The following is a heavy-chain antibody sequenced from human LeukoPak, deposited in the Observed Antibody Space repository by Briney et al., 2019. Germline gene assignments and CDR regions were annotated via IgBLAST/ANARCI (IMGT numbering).Heavy chain of an antibody. CDR1: GGSISSGGYS. D-gene: IGHD4-23*01. Sequence: SETLSLTCAVSGGSISSGGYSWSWIRQPPGKGLEWIGYIYHSGSTYYNPSLKSRVTISVDRSKNQFSLKLSSVTAADTAVYYCASASRDYGVKFDYWGQGTLVTVSS. J-gene: IGHJ4*02. CDR3: ASASRDYGVKFDY. V-gene: IGHV4-30-2*01. CDR2: IYHSGST.